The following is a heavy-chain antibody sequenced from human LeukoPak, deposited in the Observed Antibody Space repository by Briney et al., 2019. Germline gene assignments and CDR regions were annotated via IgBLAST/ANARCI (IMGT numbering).Heavy chain of an antibody. J-gene: IGHJ6*02. CDR2: INAGNGNT. D-gene: IGHD3-10*01. Sequence: ASVKVSCKASGYTFTSYAMHWVRQAPGQRLEWMGWINAGNGNTKYSQKFQGRVTITRDTSASTAYMELSSLRSEDTAVYYCARGRLWFGEYYYYGMDVWGQGTTVTVSS. CDR3: ARGRLWFGEYYYYGMDV. CDR1: GYTFTSYA. V-gene: IGHV1-3*01.